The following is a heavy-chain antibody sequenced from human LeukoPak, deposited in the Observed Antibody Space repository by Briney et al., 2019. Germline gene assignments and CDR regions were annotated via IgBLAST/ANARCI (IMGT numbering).Heavy chain of an antibody. CDR3: ARYLGYCSGGSCLQWAFDI. CDR1: GGSINSGNYY. CDR2: MYTSGST. D-gene: IGHD2-15*01. J-gene: IGHJ3*02. V-gene: IGHV4-61*02. Sequence: SETLSLTCTVSGGSINSGNYYWSWVRQPAGKGLEWIGRMYTSGSTNYNPSLKSRVSISVDTSKNQFSLKLTSVTAADTAVYYCARYLGYCSGGSCLQWAFDIWGQGTMVTVSS.